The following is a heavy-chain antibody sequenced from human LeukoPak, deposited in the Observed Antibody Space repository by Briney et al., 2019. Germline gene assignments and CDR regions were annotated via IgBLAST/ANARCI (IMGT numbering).Heavy chain of an antibody. CDR1: GFTFSNYV. V-gene: IGHV3-23*01. Sequence: GGSLRLSCAVSGFTFSNYVMIWVRQAPGKGLEWVSAISGSGGSTYYADSVKGRFTISRDNSKNTLYLQMNSLRAEDTAVYYCAKDSYYDSSGYYYFDYWGQGTLVTVSS. CDR2: ISGSGGST. D-gene: IGHD3-22*01. CDR3: AKDSYYDSSGYYYFDY. J-gene: IGHJ4*02.